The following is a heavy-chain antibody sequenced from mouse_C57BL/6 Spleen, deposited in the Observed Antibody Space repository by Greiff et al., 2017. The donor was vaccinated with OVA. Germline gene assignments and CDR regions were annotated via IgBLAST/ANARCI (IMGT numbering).Heavy chain of an antibody. CDR3: ARWGTLPDAMDY. D-gene: IGHD3-3*01. V-gene: IGHV1-81*01. CDR2: IYPRSGNT. CDR1: GYTFTSYG. Sequence: QVQLKESGAELARPGASVKLSCKASGYTFTSYGISWVKQRTGQGLEWIGEIYPRSGNTYYNEKFKGKATLTADKSSSTAYMELRSLTSEDSAVYFCARWGTLPDAMDYWGQGTSVTVSS. J-gene: IGHJ4*01.